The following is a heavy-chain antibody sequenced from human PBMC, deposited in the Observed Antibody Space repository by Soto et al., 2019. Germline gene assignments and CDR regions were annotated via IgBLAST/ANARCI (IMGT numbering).Heavy chain of an antibody. CDR2: INHSGST. J-gene: IGHJ4*02. CDR3: ARGRKYSSSSRIAVAGFHGNIDH. D-gene: IGHD6-19*01. CDR1: GGSFSGYY. V-gene: IGHV4-34*01. Sequence: SETLSLTCAVYGGSFSGYYWSWIRQPPGKGLEWIGEINHSGSTNYNPSLKSRVTISVDTSKNQFSLKLSPVTAADTAVYYCARGRKYSSSSRIAVAGFHGNIDHWGQGTLVTVSS.